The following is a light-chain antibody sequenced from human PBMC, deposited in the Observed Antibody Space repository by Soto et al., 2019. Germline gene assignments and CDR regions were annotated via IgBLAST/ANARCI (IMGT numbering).Light chain of an antibody. Sequence: DIVMTQSPLSLPVTPGEPASISCRSSQSLLHSNGYNYLDWYLQKPGQSPQLLIYLGSSRASGVPDRFSGSGSGTDFTLKISRVEAEDVGVYYCMQVLRTPLTFGGGTKVEIK. CDR1: QSLLHSNGYNY. CDR3: MQVLRTPLT. J-gene: IGKJ4*01. CDR2: LGS. V-gene: IGKV2-28*01.